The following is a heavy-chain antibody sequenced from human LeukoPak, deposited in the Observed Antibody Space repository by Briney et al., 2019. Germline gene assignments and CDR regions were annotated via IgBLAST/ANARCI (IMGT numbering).Heavy chain of an antibody. J-gene: IGHJ4*02. CDR2: IYYSGST. Sequence: PSETLSLTCAVSGGSISSSNWWSWVRQPPGKGLEWIGYIYYSGSTNYNPSLKSRVTISVDTSKNQFSLKLSSVTAADTAVYYCARIVGATSPPDYWGQGTLVTVSS. V-gene: IGHV4-4*02. CDR1: GGSISSSNW. D-gene: IGHD1-26*01. CDR3: ARIVGATSPPDY.